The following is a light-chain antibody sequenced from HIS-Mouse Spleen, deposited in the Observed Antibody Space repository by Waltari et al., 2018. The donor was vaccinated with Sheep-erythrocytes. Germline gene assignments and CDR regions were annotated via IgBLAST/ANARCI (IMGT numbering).Light chain of an antibody. Sequence: SYELTQPPSASVSPGQTASITCSGDKLGDKYACWYQQKPGQSPVLGIYQDSKRPSGIPERFSGSNSGNTATLTISGTQAMDEADYYCQAWDSSTAVFGGGTKLTVL. V-gene: IGLV3-1*01. CDR2: QDS. J-gene: IGLJ2*01. CDR1: KLGDKY. CDR3: QAWDSSTAV.